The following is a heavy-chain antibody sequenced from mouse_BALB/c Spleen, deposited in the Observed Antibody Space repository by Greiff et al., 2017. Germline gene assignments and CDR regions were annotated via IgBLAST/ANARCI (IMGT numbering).Heavy chain of an antibody. J-gene: IGHJ1*01. CDR1: GYSFTGYF. D-gene: IGHD2-2*01. Sequence: EVKVVESGPELVKPGASVKISCKASGYSFTGYFMNWVMQSHGKSLEWIGRINPYNGDTFYNQKFKGKATLTVDKSSSTAHMELRSLASEDSAVYYCARGGYGYDGGWYFDVWGAGTTVTVSS. CDR3: ARGGYGYDGGWYFDV. CDR2: INPYNGDT. V-gene: IGHV1-20*02.